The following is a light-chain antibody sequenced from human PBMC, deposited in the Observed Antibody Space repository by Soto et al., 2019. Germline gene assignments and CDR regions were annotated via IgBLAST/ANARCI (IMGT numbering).Light chain of an antibody. CDR2: GAS. Sequence: PVAIAALSCRASQSVSSSYLAWYQQKPGQAPRLLIYGASNRATGIADRFSGSGSGTDFTLTISRLEPEDFALYYCQQYGNSPLTFGGGTKVDI. CDR1: QSVSSSY. V-gene: IGKV3-20*01. CDR3: QQYGNSPLT. J-gene: IGKJ4*01.